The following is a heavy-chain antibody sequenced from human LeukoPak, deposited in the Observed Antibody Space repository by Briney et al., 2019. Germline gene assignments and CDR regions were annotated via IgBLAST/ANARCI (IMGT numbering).Heavy chain of an antibody. CDR2: VYYSWSI. J-gene: IGHJ5*02. D-gene: IGHD4/OR15-4a*01. CDR3: ARRDYAAWFDP. V-gene: IGHV4-39*07. CDR1: GDSITSGAYY. Sequence: SETLSLTCSVSGDSITSGAYYWAWLRQPPGKGLEWIGSVYYSWSIKYNPSLKGRVSISRDMSKNQFSLNLNSVNATDTAVYYCARRDYAAWFDPWGQGTLVTVSS.